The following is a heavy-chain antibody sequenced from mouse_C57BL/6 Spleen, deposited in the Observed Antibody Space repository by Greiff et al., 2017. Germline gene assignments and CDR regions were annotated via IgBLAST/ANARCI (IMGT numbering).Heavy chain of an antibody. J-gene: IGHJ3*01. CDR1: GYTFTDYN. D-gene: IGHD2-1*01. Sequence: VHVKQSGPELVKPGASVKIPCKASGYTFTDYNMDWVKQSHGKSLEWIGDINPNNGGTIYNHKFKGKATLTVDKSSSTAYMELRSLTSEDTAVYYCARDGNYLFAYWGQGTLVTVSA. V-gene: IGHV1-18*01. CDR3: ARDGNYLFAY. CDR2: INPNNGGT.